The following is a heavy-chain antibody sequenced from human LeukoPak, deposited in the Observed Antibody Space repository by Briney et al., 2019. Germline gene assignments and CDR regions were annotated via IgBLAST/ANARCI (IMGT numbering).Heavy chain of an antibody. CDR1: GFTFSSYA. CDR2: IEQDGSEK. D-gene: IGHD2-2*01. Sequence: GGSLRLSCAASGFTFSSYAMSWVRQAPGKGLEWVANIEQDGSEKYYVDSVKGRFTISRDNAKNSLYLQMNSLRAEDTAVYYCAGDPGYCSSTSCYRGYWGQGTLVTVSS. J-gene: IGHJ4*02. CDR3: AGDPGYCSSTSCYRGY. V-gene: IGHV3-7*01.